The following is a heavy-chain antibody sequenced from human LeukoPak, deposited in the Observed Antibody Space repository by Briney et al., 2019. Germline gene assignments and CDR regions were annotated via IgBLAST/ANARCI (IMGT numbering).Heavy chain of an antibody. CDR1: GGSFSGYC. Sequence: SETLSLTCAVCGGSFSGYCWSWIRQPPGKGLEWSGEINHSGSANDNSSLKSRVTISVDTSKNQCSLKLSAVTAADTAVYYCARGWVYDYVWGSYRPTYYFDYWGQGTLVTVSS. CDR3: ARGWVYDYVWGSYRPTYYFDY. J-gene: IGHJ4*02. CDR2: INHSGSA. V-gene: IGHV4-34*01. D-gene: IGHD3-16*02.